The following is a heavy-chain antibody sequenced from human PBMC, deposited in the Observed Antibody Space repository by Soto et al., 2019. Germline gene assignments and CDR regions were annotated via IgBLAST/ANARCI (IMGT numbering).Heavy chain of an antibody. Sequence: SETLSPTCAVYGGSFSGYYWRWIRPPPGKGVEWIGEINHSGSTNYNPSLKSRVTISVDTSKNQFSLKLSSVTAADTAVYYCALSGYDILTGIYYYYGMDVWGQGTTVTVSS. V-gene: IGHV4-34*01. CDR1: GGSFSGYY. D-gene: IGHD3-9*01. CDR3: ALSGYDILTGIYYYYGMDV. J-gene: IGHJ6*02. CDR2: INHSGST.